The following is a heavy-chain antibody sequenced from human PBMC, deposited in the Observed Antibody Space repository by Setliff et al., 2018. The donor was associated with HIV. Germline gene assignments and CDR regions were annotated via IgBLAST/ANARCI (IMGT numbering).Heavy chain of an antibody. D-gene: IGHD2-15*01. CDR3: ARDLANSPLDS. J-gene: IGHJ4*02. Sequence: GGSLRLSCAASGLTVSRNYMTWVRQAPGKGLEWVAVLWYDGSNKYYADSVKGRFTISRDNSKNTLYLQMSSLRAEDTAVYFCARDLANSPLDSWGQGTLVTVSS. CDR2: LWYDGSNK. CDR1: GLTVSRNY. V-gene: IGHV3-33*07.